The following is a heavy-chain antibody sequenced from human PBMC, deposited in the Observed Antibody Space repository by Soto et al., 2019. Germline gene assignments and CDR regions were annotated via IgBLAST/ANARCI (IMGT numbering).Heavy chain of an antibody. V-gene: IGHV4-59*08. CDR1: GGSISSYY. CDR2: IYYSGST. J-gene: IGHJ4*02. CDR3: ARRYGGTLDY. D-gene: IGHD4-17*01. Sequence: QVQLQEPGPGLVKPSETLSLTCTVSGGSISSYYWRWIRPPPGKGLEWIGYIYYSGSTNYNPSLKSLVTISVDTSKNHFSLKLSSVTAADSAVYYCARRYGGTLDYCGQGTLVTVSS.